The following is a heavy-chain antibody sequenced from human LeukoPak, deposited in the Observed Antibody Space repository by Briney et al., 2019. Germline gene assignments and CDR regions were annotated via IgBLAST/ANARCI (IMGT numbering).Heavy chain of an antibody. CDR2: IHYRGNT. D-gene: IGHD3-9*01. CDR1: GGSISSSSYY. CDR3: ASTYYDILTGYYPYFDY. Sequence: PSETLSLTCSVSGGSISSSSYYWGWIRQPPGKGLEWIGSIHYRGNTYYNPSLKSRVTISVDTSKNQLSLKLRSVTAADTAVYYCASTYYDILTGYYPYFDYWGQGTLVTVSS. V-gene: IGHV4-39*01. J-gene: IGHJ4*02.